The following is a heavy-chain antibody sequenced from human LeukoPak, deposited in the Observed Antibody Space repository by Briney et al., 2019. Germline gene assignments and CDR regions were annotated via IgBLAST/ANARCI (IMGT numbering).Heavy chain of an antibody. Sequence: GGSLRLSCAASGFTFSSYGMHWVRQAPGKGLEWVAFIRYDGSNKYYADSVKGRFTISRDKSKNTPYLQMNSLRAEDTAVYYCAKDMTPFFYGSGRDYFDYWGQGTLVTVSS. CDR2: IRYDGSNK. V-gene: IGHV3-30*02. D-gene: IGHD3-10*01. CDR3: AKDMTPFFYGSGRDYFDY. J-gene: IGHJ4*02. CDR1: GFTFSSYG.